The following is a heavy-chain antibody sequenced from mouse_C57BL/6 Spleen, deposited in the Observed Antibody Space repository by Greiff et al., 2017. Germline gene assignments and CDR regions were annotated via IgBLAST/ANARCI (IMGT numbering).Heavy chain of an antibody. CDR3: ARKGGSSYCYAMDY. J-gene: IGHJ4*01. CDR1: GYTFTSYW. D-gene: IGHD1-1*01. V-gene: IGHV1-52*01. Sequence: QVQLQQPGAELVRPGSSVKLSCKASGYTFTSYWMHWVKQRPIQGLEWIGNIDPSDSETHYNQKFKDKATLTVDKSSSTAYMQLSSLTSEDSAVYYCARKGGSSYCYAMDYWGQGTSVTVSS. CDR2: IDPSDSET.